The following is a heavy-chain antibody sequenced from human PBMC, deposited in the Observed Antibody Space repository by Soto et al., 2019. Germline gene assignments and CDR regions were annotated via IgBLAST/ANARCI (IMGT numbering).Heavy chain of an antibody. D-gene: IGHD3-10*01. CDR3: ARGSGSGSSFYYYGMDV. J-gene: IGHJ6*02. CDR2: IYYSRST. CDR1: GVSFSSYY. V-gene: IGHV4-59*01. Sequence: PSEPLSLPCPVSGVSFSSYYWSWLRQPPGKGLEWIGYIYYSRSTNYTPSLKSRVTILVHTSKNQFSLQLSSVTTPDSAVYYCARGSGSGSSFYYYGMDVWGQGTTVTV.